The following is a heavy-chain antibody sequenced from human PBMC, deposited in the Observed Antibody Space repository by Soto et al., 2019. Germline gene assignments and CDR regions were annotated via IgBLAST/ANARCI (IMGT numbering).Heavy chain of an antibody. CDR1: GFTVSTNY. CDR3: ARDQPRAYCGGDCYSDWYFAL. J-gene: IGHJ2*01. V-gene: IGHV3-53*04. Sequence: GGSLRLSCAVSGFTVSTNYMSWVRQAPGKGLEWVSVIYSGGSTYYADSVKGRFTISRHNSKNTLYLQMNSLRAEDTAVYYCARDQPRAYCGGDCYSDWYFALWGRGTLVTVSS. CDR2: IYSGGST. D-gene: IGHD2-21*02.